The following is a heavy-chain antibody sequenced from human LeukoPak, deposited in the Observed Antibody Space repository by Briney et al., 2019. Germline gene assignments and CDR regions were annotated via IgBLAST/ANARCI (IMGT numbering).Heavy chain of an antibody. Sequence: PGGSLRLSCAASGFTFSSYSMNWVRQAPGKGLEWVSYISSSSSTIYYADSVKGRFTISRDNAKNSLYLQMSSLRDEDTAVYYCARALRGVGASYYYGMDVWGQGTTVTVSS. CDR1: GFTFSSYS. D-gene: IGHD1-26*01. CDR3: ARALRGVGASYYYGMDV. J-gene: IGHJ6*02. V-gene: IGHV3-48*02. CDR2: ISSSSSTI.